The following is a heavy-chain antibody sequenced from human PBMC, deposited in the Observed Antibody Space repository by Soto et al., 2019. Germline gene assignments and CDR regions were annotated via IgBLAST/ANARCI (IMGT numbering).Heavy chain of an antibody. V-gene: IGHV4-61*08. CDR2: IYYSGST. CDR1: GGSISSGDYY. J-gene: IGHJ4*02. CDR3: ARARHDSALYYFDY. D-gene: IGHD2-21*02. Sequence: SQTLSLTCTVSGGSISSGDYYWSWIRQPPGKGLEWIGYIYYSGSTNYNPSLKSRVTISVDTSKSQFSLKLSSVTAADTAVYYCARARHDSALYYFDYWGQGTLVTVSS.